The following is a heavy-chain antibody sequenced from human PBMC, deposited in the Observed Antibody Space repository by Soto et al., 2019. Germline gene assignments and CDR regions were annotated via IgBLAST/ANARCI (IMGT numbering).Heavy chain of an antibody. CDR1: GFTFSTYS. CDR3: ARVVWHCGSNSCYFYGMDV. D-gene: IGHD2-2*01. V-gene: IGHV3-30-3*01. J-gene: IGHJ6*02. CDR2: VSSDGTRT. Sequence: QVQLAESGGGLVQPGRSLRLSCAGSGFTFSTYSVHWVRQAPGKGLEWVAVVSSDGTRTYYADSVKGRFTISRDNSMDTMFMQMNSLRVEDTAVYYCARVVWHCGSNSCYFYGMDVWGQGTTVTVSS.